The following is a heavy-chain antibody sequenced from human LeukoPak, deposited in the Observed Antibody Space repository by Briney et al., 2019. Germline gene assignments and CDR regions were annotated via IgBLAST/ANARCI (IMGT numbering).Heavy chain of an antibody. D-gene: IGHD6-19*01. CDR2: IYTSGST. CDR1: GGSISSYY. J-gene: IGHJ4*02. CDR3: AREGIAVGYSSGWYDY. Sequence: PSETLFLTCTVPGGSISSYYWSWIRQPAGKGLEWIGRIYTSGSTNYNPSLKSRVTMAVDPSKNQFSLKLSSVTAADTAVYYCAREGIAVGYSSGWYDYWGQGTLVTVSS. V-gene: IGHV4-4*07.